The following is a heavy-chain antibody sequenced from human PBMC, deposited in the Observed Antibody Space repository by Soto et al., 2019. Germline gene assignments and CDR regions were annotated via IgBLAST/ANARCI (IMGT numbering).Heavy chain of an antibody. V-gene: IGHV1-18*01. Sequence: ASVKVSCKASGYTFPSYGISWVRQAPGQGLEWMGWISAYNGNTNYAQKLQGRVTMTTDTSTSTAYMELRSLRSDDTAVYYCARDFLWFGELFSYYYYYMDVWGKGTTVTVSS. D-gene: IGHD3-10*01. J-gene: IGHJ6*03. CDR2: ISAYNGNT. CDR3: ARDFLWFGELFSYYYYYMDV. CDR1: GYTFPSYG.